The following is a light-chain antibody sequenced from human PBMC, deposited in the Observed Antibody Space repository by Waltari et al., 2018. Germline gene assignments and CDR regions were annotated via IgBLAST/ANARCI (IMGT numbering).Light chain of an antibody. J-gene: IGKJ4*01. V-gene: IGKV1-39*01. CDR1: QSISNY. CDR3: QQSYSTLVT. CDR2: AAS. Sequence: DIQMTQSPSSLSASVGDSVTITCRASQSISNYLNWYQQRQGKAPKVLIYAASTLQSGVPSRFSGSGSGTDFTLTINSLQTEDFASYYCQQSYSTLVTFGGGTKVEIK.